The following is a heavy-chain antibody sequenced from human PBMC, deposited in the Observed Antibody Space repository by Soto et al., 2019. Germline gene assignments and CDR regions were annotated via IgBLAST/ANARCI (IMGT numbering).Heavy chain of an antibody. CDR1: GGSFSGYY. CDR3: ARVSGIYYYGMDV. CDR2: INHSGST. D-gene: IGHD3-10*01. Sequence: NPSETLSLTCAVYGGSFSGYYWSWIRQPPGKGLEWIGEINHSGSTNYNPSLKSRVTISVDTSKNQFSLKLSSVTAADTAVYYCARVSGIYYYGMDVWGQGTTVT. J-gene: IGHJ6*02. V-gene: IGHV4-34*01.